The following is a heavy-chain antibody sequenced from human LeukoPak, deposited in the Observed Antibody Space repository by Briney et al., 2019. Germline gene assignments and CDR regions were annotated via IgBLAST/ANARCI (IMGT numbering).Heavy chain of an antibody. J-gene: IGHJ4*02. D-gene: IGHD3-10*01. CDR3: ARDYYGSGSYYNIDY. Sequence: PGGSLRLSCAASGFTFSDYGMHWVRQAPGKGLEWVAVISYDGSNKYYADSVKGRFTISRDNSKNTLYLQMNSLRAEDTAVYYCARDYYGSGSYYNIDYWGQGTLVTVSS. V-gene: IGHV3-30*19. CDR2: ISYDGSNK. CDR1: GFTFSDYG.